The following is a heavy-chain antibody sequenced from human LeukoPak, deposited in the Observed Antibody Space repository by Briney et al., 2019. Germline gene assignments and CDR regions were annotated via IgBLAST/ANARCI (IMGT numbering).Heavy chain of an antibody. J-gene: IGHJ3*02. CDR1: GFTFSDYY. CDR2: IRYDGSNK. V-gene: IGHV3-30*02. D-gene: IGHD2-15*01. Sequence: PGGSLRLSCAASGFTFSDYYMSWIRQAPGKGLEWVAFIRYDGSNKYYADSVKGRFTISRDNSKNTLYLQMNSLRAEDTAVYYCANRRGTQVLGNNIDIWGQGTLVTVSS. CDR3: ANRRGTQVLGNNIDI.